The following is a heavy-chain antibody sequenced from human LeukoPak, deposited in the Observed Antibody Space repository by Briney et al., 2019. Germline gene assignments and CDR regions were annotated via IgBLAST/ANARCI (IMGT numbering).Heavy chain of an antibody. Sequence: GGSLRLSCAASGFTFSSYAMHWVRQAPGKGLEWVAVISYDGSNKYYADSVKGRFTIPRDNSKNTLYLQMNSLRAEDTAVYYCARELLWFGEFNTEYDYWGQGTLVTVSS. D-gene: IGHD3-10*01. J-gene: IGHJ4*02. CDR3: ARELLWFGEFNTEYDY. CDR1: GFTFSSYA. V-gene: IGHV3-30-3*01. CDR2: ISYDGSNK.